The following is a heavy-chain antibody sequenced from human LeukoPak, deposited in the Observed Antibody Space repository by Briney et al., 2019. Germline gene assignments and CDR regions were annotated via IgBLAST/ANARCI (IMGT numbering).Heavy chain of an antibody. V-gene: IGHV4-34*01. CDR3: ARTQLLWFGEPYDAFDI. D-gene: IGHD3-10*01. J-gene: IGHJ3*02. CDR2: INHSGST. CDR1: GGSFSGYY. Sequence: PSETLSLTCAVYGGSFSGYYWSWIRQPPGKGLEWIGEINHSGSTNYNPSLKSRVTISVDTSKNQFSLKLSSVTAADTAVYYCARTQLLWFGEPYDAFDIWGQGTMVTVSS.